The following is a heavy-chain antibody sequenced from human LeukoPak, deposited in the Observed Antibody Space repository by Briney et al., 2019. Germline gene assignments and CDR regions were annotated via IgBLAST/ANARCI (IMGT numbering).Heavy chain of an antibody. V-gene: IGHV4-34*01. D-gene: IGHD2-8*01. CDR2: INHSGST. CDR1: GGSISSGGYS. Sequence: PSETLSLTCAVSGGSISSGGYSWSWIRQPPGKGLEWIGEINHSGSTNYNPSLKSRVTISVDTSKNQFSLKLSSVTAADTAVYYCARAQKAYAIREWPRNDYWGQGTLVTVSS. J-gene: IGHJ4*02. CDR3: ARAQKAYAIREWPRNDY.